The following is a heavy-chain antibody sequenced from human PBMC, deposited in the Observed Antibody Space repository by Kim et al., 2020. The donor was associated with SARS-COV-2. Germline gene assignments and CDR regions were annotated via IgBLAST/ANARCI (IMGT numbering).Heavy chain of an antibody. D-gene: IGHD5-12*01. CDR3: ARAQYGGYDPYYYYYGMDV. V-gene: IGHV3-53*01. J-gene: IGHJ6*02. CDR2: IYSGGST. Sequence: GGSLRLSCAASGFTVSSNYMSWVRQAPGKGLEWVSVIYSGGSTYYADSVKGRLTISRDNSKNTLYLQMNSLRAEDTAVYYCARAQYGGYDPYYYYYGMDVWGQGPTVTVSS. CDR1: GFTVSSNY.